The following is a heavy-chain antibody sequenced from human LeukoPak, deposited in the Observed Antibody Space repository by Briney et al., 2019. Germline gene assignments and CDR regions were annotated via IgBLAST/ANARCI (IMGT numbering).Heavy chain of an antibody. D-gene: IGHD1-26*01. V-gene: IGHV3-23*01. CDR2: ISGPGEST. CDR1: GFTFSRYA. Sequence: GGSLRLSCEASGFTFSRYAMSWVRLAPGKGLEGVSSISGPGESTYYSESVKGRFTISRDNAKNSLYLQMNSLRAEDTAVYYCARAGGTYYGIAFDIWGQGTMVTVSS. CDR3: ARAGGTYYGIAFDI. J-gene: IGHJ3*02.